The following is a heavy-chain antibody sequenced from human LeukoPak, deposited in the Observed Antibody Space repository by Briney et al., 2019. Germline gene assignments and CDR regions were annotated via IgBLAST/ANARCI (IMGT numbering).Heavy chain of an antibody. J-gene: IGHJ6*02. Sequence: ASVKVSCKASGYTFTGYSIHLVRQAPGQGLEWMGWINPNSGGTNYAQKFQGRVTLTRDTSISTDYMELSSLRSDDTAVYYCARTGSMDVWGQGTTVTVSS. CDR1: GYTFTGYS. CDR2: INPNSGGT. D-gene: IGHD3-10*01. V-gene: IGHV1-2*02. CDR3: ARTGSMDV.